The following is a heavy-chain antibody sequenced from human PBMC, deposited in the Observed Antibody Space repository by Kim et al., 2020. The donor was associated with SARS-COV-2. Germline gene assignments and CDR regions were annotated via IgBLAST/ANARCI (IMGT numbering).Heavy chain of an antibody. V-gene: IGHV1-2*06. CDR1: GYTFIGYY. CDR3: ASIAAAGRGGWGDYYYYYGMDV. Sequence: ASVKVSCKASGYTFIGYYMHWVRQAPGQGLEWMGRINPNSGGTNYAQKFQGRVTMTRDTSISTAYMELSRLRSDDTAVYYCASIAAAGRGGWGDYYYYYGMDVWDQGTTVTVSS. J-gene: IGHJ6*02. D-gene: IGHD6-13*01. CDR2: INPNSGGT.